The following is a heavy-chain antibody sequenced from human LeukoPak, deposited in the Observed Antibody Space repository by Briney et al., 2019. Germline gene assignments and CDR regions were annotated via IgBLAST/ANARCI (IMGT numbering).Heavy chain of an antibody. V-gene: IGHV3-21*01. CDR3: ARTSGSYDGRAFDI. Sequence: PGSSLRLSCAASGFTFSRYSMNGVRQAPGKGLKWISSISSSSSYIYYADSVKGRFTISRDNAKNSLYLQMNGLRAEDTAVYYCARTSGSYDGRAFDIWGQGTMVIVSS. CDR1: GFTFSRYS. D-gene: IGHD1-26*01. CDR2: ISSSSSYI. J-gene: IGHJ3*02.